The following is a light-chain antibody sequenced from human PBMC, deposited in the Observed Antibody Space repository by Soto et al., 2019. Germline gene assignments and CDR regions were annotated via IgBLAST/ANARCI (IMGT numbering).Light chain of an antibody. V-gene: IGLV1-40*01. CDR1: NSNIGAGYD. CDR2: TNN. CDR3: QSYDSRLSAYV. J-gene: IGLJ1*01. Sequence: QSVLTQPPSVSGAPGQRVTISCTGSNSNIGAGYDVHWYLQLPGTAPKLLVYTNNNRPSGVPDRFSGSKSGTSASLAITGLQADDEADYYCQSYDSRLSAYVFGSGTKLTVL.